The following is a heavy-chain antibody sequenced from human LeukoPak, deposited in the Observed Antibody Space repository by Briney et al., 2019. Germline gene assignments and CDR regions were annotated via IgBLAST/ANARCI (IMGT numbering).Heavy chain of an antibody. CDR2: ISSSSTYI. CDR1: GFTFSNYN. CDR3: ARGPPGSDFGDYVSDY. D-gene: IGHD4-17*01. J-gene: IGHJ4*02. V-gene: IGHV3-21*01. Sequence: GGSLRLSCAASGFTFSNYNMNWVRQAPGKGLEWLSSISSSSTYIYYADSVKDRFTISRDNAKNSLYLQMNSLRAEDTAVYFCARGPPGSDFGDYVSDYWGQGTLVTVSS.